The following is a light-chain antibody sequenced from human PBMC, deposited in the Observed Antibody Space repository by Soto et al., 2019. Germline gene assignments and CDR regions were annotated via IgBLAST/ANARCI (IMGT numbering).Light chain of an antibody. V-gene: IGKV1-5*01. CDR3: QQYKSDSGT. CDR2: DAS. CDR1: QSISSW. J-gene: IGKJ1*01. Sequence: DIQMTQSPSTLSASVGDRVTITCRASQSISSWLAWYQQKPGKAPNLLIYDASTLESGVPSRFSGSGSGTEFTLTISSLHPDDFATYYCQQYKSDSGTFGQGTKVEIK.